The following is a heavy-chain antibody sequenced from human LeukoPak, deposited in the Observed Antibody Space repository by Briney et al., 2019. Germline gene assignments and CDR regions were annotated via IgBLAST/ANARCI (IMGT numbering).Heavy chain of an antibody. CDR2: ISAYNGNT. Sequence: GASVKVSCKASGYTFTSYGISWVRQAPGQGLEWMGWISAYNGNTNYAQKPQGRVTMTTDTSTSTAYMELRSLRSDDTAVYYCAREGGDIGSGYYLGLDYWGQGTLVTVSS. V-gene: IGHV1-18*01. CDR3: AREGGDIGSGYYLGLDY. D-gene: IGHD3-22*01. J-gene: IGHJ4*02. CDR1: GYTFTSYG.